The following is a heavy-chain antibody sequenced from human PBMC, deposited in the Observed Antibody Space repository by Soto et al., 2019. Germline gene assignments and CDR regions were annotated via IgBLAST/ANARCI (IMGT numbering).Heavy chain of an antibody. D-gene: IGHD6-13*01. CDR3: ARGAAAAGTYWFDA. J-gene: IGHJ5*02. Sequence: EMQLLESGGGLVQPGGSLRLSCAASGFTFISYGMTWVRQAPGKGLEWVSGITTTGRNTYYAESVKGRFTISRDNSKNVVYLQMNSLRAEDTAVYYCARGAAAAGTYWFDAWGQGTLVSVSS. CDR1: GFTFISYG. V-gene: IGHV3-23*01. CDR2: ITTTGRNT.